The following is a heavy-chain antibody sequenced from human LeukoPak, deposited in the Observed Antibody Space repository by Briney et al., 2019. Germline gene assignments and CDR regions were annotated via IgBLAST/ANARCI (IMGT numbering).Heavy chain of an antibody. J-gene: IGHJ5*02. Sequence: SVKVSCKASGGTFSSYAISWVRQAPGQGLEWMGGIIPIFGTANYAQKFQGRVTITADESTSTAYMELSSLRSEDTAVYYCAREEESQDWFEPWGQGTLVTVSS. CDR1: GGTFSSYA. CDR3: AREEESQDWFEP. V-gene: IGHV1-69*13. CDR2: IIPIFGTA.